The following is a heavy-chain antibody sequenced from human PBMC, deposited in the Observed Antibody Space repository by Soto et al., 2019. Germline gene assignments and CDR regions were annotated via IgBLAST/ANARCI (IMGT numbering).Heavy chain of an antibody. CDR1: GGYISNYY. CDR2: IYYSGST. J-gene: IGHJ4*02. CDR3: ARATGSDFWSGYQPYYFDY. D-gene: IGHD3-3*01. Sequence: SLILRHPCSVAGGYISNYYWSWIRQPTGKGLEWIGYIYYSGSTNYNPSLKSRVTISVDTSKNQFSLKLSSVTAADTAVYYCARATGSDFWSGYQPYYFDYWGQGTLVTVSS. V-gene: IGHV4-59*01.